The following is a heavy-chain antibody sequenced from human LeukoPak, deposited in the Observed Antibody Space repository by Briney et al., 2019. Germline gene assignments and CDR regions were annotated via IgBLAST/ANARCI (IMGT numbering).Heavy chain of an antibody. Sequence: SVKVSCKASGGTFSSYAISWVRQAPGQGLKWMGGIIPIFGTANYAQKFQGRVTITADESTSTAYMELSSLRSEDTAVYYCARDQRYCSSTSCYVNWGQGTLVTVSS. J-gene: IGHJ4*02. CDR3: ARDQRYCSSTSCYVN. CDR2: IIPIFGTA. CDR1: GGTFSSYA. D-gene: IGHD2-2*01. V-gene: IGHV1-69*13.